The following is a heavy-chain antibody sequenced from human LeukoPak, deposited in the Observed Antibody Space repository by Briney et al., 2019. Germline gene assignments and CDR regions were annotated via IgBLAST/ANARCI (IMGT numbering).Heavy chain of an antibody. D-gene: IGHD3-22*01. V-gene: IGHV1-2*02. J-gene: IGHJ4*02. CDR3: ARLSDFSDSSGYPYYLDF. CDR2: INPHSGDT. Sequence: GASVKVSCKVSGYIFTGYFLHWVRRAPGQGLEWMGGINPHSGDTHYAQKFQGRVTMTRDTSISTASMELTRLRSDDTAVYYCARLSDFSDSSGYPYYLDFWGQGTLVT. CDR1: GYIFTGYF.